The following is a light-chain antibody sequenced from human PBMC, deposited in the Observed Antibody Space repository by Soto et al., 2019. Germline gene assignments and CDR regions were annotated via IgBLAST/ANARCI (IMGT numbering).Light chain of an antibody. CDR2: GAS. Sequence: EIVLTQSPGTLSLSPGERATLSCRASQSINSRYLAWYQQKPGLAPRLLIYGASSRATGIPDRFSGSGSGTYFTLTISRLEPEDFAVYYCQQFGSSPGFTFGPGTKVVIK. J-gene: IGKJ3*01. V-gene: IGKV3-20*01. CDR1: QSINSRY. CDR3: QQFGSSPGFT.